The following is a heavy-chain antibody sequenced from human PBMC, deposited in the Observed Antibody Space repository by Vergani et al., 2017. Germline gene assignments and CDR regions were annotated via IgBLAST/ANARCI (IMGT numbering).Heavy chain of an antibody. J-gene: IGHJ5*02. CDR1: GFTFSSYA. V-gene: IGHV3-23*01. CDR3: AKLPYSSGLYNWFDP. D-gene: IGHD6-19*01. Sequence: EVQLLESGGGLVQPGGSLRLSCAASGFTFSSYAMSWVRQAPGKGLEWVSAISGSGGITYYADSVKGRFTISRDNSKNTLYLQMNSLRAEDTAVYYCAKLPYSSGLYNWFDPWGQGTLVTVSS. CDR2: ISGSGGIT.